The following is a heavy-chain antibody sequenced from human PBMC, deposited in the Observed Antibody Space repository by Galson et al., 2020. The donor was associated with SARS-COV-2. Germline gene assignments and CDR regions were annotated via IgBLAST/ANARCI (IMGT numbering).Heavy chain of an antibody. CDR2: IFSNDGK. D-gene: IGHD3-9*01. CDR1: GFSLSNARMG. V-gene: IGHV2-26*01. CDR3: ARIDDVLTGYFYFDY. J-gene: IGHJ4*02. Sequence: ESGPTLVKPTETLTLTCTVSGFSLSNARMGVSWIRQPPGKALEWLAHIFSNDGKSYSTSLKSRLTISKDTSKSQVVLTMTNMDPVDTATYYCARIDDVLTGYFYFDYWGQGTLVTVSS.